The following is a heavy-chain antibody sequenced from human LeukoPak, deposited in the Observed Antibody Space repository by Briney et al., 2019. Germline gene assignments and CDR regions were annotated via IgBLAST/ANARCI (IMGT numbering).Heavy chain of an antibody. CDR1: GFTFSSYG. CDR2: IWHDGSNK. J-gene: IGHJ4*02. Sequence: GGSLRLSCAASGFTFSSYGMHWVRQAPGKGLEWVAVIWHDGSNKYYADSVKGRFTISRDNSKNTLYLQMNSLRAEDTAVYYCARAYSSSQPDYLAYWGQGTLVTVSS. V-gene: IGHV3-33*01. CDR3: ARAYSSSQPDYLAY. D-gene: IGHD6-13*01.